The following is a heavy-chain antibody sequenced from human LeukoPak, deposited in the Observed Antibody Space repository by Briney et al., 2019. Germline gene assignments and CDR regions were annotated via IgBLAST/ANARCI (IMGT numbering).Heavy chain of an antibody. CDR1: GYTFTSYD. CDR2: MNPNSGNT. CDR3: ARGSTVGADSSGYYYSYYYYYYGMDV. V-gene: IGHV1-8*01. Sequence: ASVKVSCKASGYTFTSYDINWVRQATGQGLEWMGWMNPNSGNTGYAQKFQGRVTMTRNTSISTAYMELSSLRSEDTAVYYCARGSTVGADSSGYYYSYYYYYYGMDVWGQGTTVTVSS. D-gene: IGHD3-22*01. J-gene: IGHJ6*02.